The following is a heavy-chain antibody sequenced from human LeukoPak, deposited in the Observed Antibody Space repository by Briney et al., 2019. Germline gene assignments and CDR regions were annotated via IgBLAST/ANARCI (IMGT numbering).Heavy chain of an antibody. J-gene: IGHJ3*02. CDR1: GFTFSSNA. V-gene: IGHV3-23*01. D-gene: IGHD6-19*01. CDR3: AIRAAVAGAFDS. Sequence: GGSLRLYCAASGFTFSSNAMSWVRQAPGQGLEWLSLISGSGANAYYADPVKGRFTISRDNSKNTVYLQMNSLGAEDTAVYYCAIRAAVAGAFDSWGQGTMVTVSS. CDR2: ISGSGANA.